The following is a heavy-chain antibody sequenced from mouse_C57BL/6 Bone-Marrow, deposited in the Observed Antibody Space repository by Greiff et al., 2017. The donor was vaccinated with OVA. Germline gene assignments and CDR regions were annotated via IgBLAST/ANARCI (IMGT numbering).Heavy chain of an antibody. CDR1: GFTFSDYG. CDR2: ISSGSSTI. CDR3: ARKHYYGSSYYAMDY. V-gene: IGHV5-17*01. D-gene: IGHD1-1*01. Sequence: EVMLVESGGGLVKPGGSLKLSCAASGFTFSDYGMHWVRQASEKGLEWVAYISSGSSTIYYADTVKGRFTISRDNAKNTLFLQMTSLRSEDTAMYYCARKHYYGSSYYAMDYWGQGTSVTVSS. J-gene: IGHJ4*01.